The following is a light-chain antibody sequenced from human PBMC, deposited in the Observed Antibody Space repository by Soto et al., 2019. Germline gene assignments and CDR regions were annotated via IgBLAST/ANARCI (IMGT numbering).Light chain of an antibody. CDR2: GNN. J-gene: IGLJ2*01. V-gene: IGLV1-51*01. CDR3: GTGDNSLSAGHVV. CDR1: SSNIGNNY. Sequence: QSVLTQPPSVSAAPGQKVTISCSGSSSNIGNNYVSWYQQLPGTAPKLVIYGNNKRPSGIPDRFSGSKSGPSATLGITGLQTGDEADYYCGTGDNSLSAGHVVFGGGTKVTVL.